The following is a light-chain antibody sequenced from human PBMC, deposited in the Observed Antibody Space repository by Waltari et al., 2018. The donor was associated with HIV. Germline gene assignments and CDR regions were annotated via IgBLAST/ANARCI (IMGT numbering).Light chain of an antibody. CDR3: QQYYSTPLT. CDR1: QSVLYSSNNKNY. J-gene: IGKJ4*01. V-gene: IGKV4-1*01. Sequence: DIVMTQSPDSLAVSLGERAHIHCKSSQSVLYSSNNKNYLAWYQQTPGQPPKLLIYLASTRESGVPDRFSGSGSGTDFTLTISSLQAEDVAVYYCQQYYSTPLTFGGGTKVEIK. CDR2: LAS.